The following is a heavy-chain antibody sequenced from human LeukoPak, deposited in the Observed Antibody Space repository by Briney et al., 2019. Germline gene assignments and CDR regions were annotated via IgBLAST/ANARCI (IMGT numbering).Heavy chain of an antibody. V-gene: IGHV1-18*01. CDR2: ISAHNGNT. D-gene: IGHD3-3*01. Sequence: ASVKVSCKASGYTFSSYGITWVRQAPGQGLEWMGWISAHNGNTNYVQNLQGRVTMTTDTSTSTAYMELRSLRSDDTAVYYCARGHSAIFGVVTSDYWGQGTLVTVSS. CDR3: ARGHSAIFGVVTSDY. J-gene: IGHJ4*02. CDR1: GYTFSSYG.